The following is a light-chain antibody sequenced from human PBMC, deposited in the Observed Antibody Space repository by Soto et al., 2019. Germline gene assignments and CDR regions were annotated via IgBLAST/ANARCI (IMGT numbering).Light chain of an antibody. Sequence: IQMTQSPSSLSASVGDRVTITCQASQDINNYLNWFQQKPGQAPKLLIYDASNLQTGVPSRFSGSGSGTDFTFTISSLQPEDIGTYYCQQYDNVPRTFGQGTRLEI. V-gene: IGKV1-33*01. J-gene: IGKJ2*01. CDR3: QQYDNVPRT. CDR1: QDINNY. CDR2: DAS.